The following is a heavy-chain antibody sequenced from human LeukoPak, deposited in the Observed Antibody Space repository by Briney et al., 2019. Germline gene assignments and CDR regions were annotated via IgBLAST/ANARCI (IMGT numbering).Heavy chain of an antibody. J-gene: IGHJ6*04. CDR1: GSTFSSYE. D-gene: IGHD3-10*02. CDR2: ISSSGSTI. V-gene: IGHV3-48*03. CDR3: AELGITMIGGV. Sequence: GGSLRLSCAASGSTFSSYEMNWVRQAPGKGLEWVSYISSSGSTIYYADSVKGRFTISRDNAKNSLYLQMDSLRAEDTAVYYCAELGITMIGGVWGKGTTVTISS.